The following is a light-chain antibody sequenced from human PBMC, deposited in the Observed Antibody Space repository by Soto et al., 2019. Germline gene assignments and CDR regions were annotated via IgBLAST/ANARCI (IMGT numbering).Light chain of an antibody. J-gene: IGKJ5*01. V-gene: IGKV3-20*01. Sequence: ESVFTQSPFTLSLTPGERATLSCRASQSVSSSYLAWYQQKPGQAPRLLIYGASSRATGIPDRFSGSGSGTDFTLTIIRLEPEDFAVYYCQQYGSSPSTFGQGARLEIK. CDR3: QQYGSSPST. CDR2: GAS. CDR1: QSVSSSY.